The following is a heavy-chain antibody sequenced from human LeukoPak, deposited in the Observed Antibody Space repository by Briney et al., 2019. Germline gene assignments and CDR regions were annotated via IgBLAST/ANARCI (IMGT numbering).Heavy chain of an antibody. Sequence: PSETLSLTCAVSGGSISSSNWWSWVRQPPGKGLEWIGEIYHSGSTNYNPSLKSRVTISVDTSKNQFSLKLSSVTAADTAVYYCARDSIAVAAGQGWFDPWGQGTLVTVSS. D-gene: IGHD6-19*01. CDR1: GGSISSSNW. CDR2: IYHSGST. J-gene: IGHJ5*02. V-gene: IGHV4-4*02. CDR3: ARDSIAVAAGQGWFDP.